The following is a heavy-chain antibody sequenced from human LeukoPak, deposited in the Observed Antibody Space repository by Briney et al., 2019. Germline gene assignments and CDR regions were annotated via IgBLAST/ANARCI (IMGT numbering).Heavy chain of an antibody. CDR1: GFSVGTNY. J-gene: IGHJ4*02. D-gene: IGHD3-10*01. CDR2: ISGSGGAT. Sequence: PGGSLRLSCAASGFSVGTNYMTWVRQAPGKGLEWVSGISGSGGATYYADSVKGRFTISRDDPHNTLYLQMNSLRAEDTAVYFCARGGVDYYGSGTYYLMYYFDYWGQGALVTVSS. V-gene: IGHV3-23*01. CDR3: ARGGVDYYGSGTYYLMYYFDY.